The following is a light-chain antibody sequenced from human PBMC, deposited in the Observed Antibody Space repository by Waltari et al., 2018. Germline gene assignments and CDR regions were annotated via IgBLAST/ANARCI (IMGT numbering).Light chain of an antibody. Sequence: FYSSVTKLYLSWYQRKPGQPPQWLIYWASTRKACVPHRVSGSESGTDFARAIGNLQAEDGSVYYCQHYFTAPGAFGQGTKLEIE. J-gene: IGKJ1*01. V-gene: IGKV4-1*01. CDR2: WAS. CDR1: FYSSVTKLY. CDR3: QHYFTAPGA.